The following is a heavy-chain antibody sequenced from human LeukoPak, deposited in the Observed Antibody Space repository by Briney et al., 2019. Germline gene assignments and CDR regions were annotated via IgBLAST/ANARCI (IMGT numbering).Heavy chain of an antibody. Sequence: GGSLRLSCAASGFTVSSNYMSWVRQAPGKGLVWVSRINSDGTTTTYADSVKGRFTISRDNAKNTLYLQMNSLRAEDTAVYYCAREMQLAPRLADYWGQGSLVTVSS. CDR1: GFTVSSNY. D-gene: IGHD6-13*01. V-gene: IGHV3-74*01. CDR2: INSDGTTT. CDR3: AREMQLAPRLADY. J-gene: IGHJ4*02.